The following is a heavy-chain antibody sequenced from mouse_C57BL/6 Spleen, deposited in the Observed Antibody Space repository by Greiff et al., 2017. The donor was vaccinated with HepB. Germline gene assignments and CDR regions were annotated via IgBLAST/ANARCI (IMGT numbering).Heavy chain of an antibody. J-gene: IGHJ3*01. CDR1: GYTFTSYW. CDR3: ASSTMVTTGEAWFAY. V-gene: IGHV1-53*01. D-gene: IGHD2-2*01. CDR2: INPSNGGT. Sequence: QVQLQQPGTELVKPGASVKLSCKASGYTFTSYWMHWVKQRPGQGLEWIGNINPSNGGTNYNEKFKSKATLTVDKSSSTAYMQLSSLTSEDSAVYYCASSTMVTTGEAWFAYWGQGTLVTVST.